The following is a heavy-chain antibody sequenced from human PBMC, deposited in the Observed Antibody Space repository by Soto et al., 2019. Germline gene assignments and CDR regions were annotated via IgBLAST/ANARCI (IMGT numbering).Heavy chain of an antibody. CDR3: AHKYGKVWELPSGY. J-gene: IGHJ4*02. Sequence: QITLKESGPTLVKPTQTLTLTCTFSGFSLSTSGVGVGWIRQPPGKALEWLALIYWNDDKGYSPSLKSRLTIATDTPKNQVVLTMTNMDPVDTATYYCAHKYGKVWELPSGYWGQGTLVTVSS. D-gene: IGHD1-26*01. CDR2: IYWNDDK. CDR1: GFSLSTSGVG. V-gene: IGHV2-5*01.